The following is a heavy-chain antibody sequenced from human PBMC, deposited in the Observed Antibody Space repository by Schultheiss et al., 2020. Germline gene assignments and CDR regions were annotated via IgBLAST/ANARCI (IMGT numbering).Heavy chain of an antibody. CDR3: ARAKYSSGWYGFYYYYGMDV. CDR1: GFTFSSYG. CDR2: ISYDGSNK. V-gene: IGHV3-30*19. Sequence: GESLKISCAASGFTFSSYGMHWVRQAPGKGLEWVAVISYDGSNKYYADSVKGRFTISRDNSKNTLYLQMNSLRAEDTAVYYCARAKYSSGWYGFYYYYGMDVWGQGTTVTV. J-gene: IGHJ6*02. D-gene: IGHD6-19*01.